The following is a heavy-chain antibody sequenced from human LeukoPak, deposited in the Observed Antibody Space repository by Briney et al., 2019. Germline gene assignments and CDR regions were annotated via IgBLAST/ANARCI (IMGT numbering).Heavy chain of an antibody. D-gene: IGHD5-18*01. CDR1: GVSISSSSYY. CDR3: ARRHRGYSYGYGDY. J-gene: IGHJ4*02. Sequence: SETLSLTCTVSGVSISSSSYYWGWIRQPPGKGLEWIGSIYYSGSTYYNPSLKSRVTISVDTSKNQFSLKLSSVTAADTAVYYCARRHRGYSYGYGDYWGQGTLVTVSS. V-gene: IGHV4-39*01. CDR2: IYYSGST.